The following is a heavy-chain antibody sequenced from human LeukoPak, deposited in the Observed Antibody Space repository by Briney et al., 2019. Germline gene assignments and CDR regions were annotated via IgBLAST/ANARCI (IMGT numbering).Heavy chain of an antibody. V-gene: IGHV3-21*04. Sequence: GGSLRLSCAASGFTFSSYSMNWVRQAPGKGLEWVSSISSSSSYIYYADSVKGRFTISRDNAKNSLYLQMNSLRAEDTAVYYCASAHYGSGSYYFDYWGQGTLVTVSS. J-gene: IGHJ4*02. CDR1: GFTFSSYS. CDR2: ISSSSSYI. CDR3: ASAHYGSGSYYFDY. D-gene: IGHD3-10*01.